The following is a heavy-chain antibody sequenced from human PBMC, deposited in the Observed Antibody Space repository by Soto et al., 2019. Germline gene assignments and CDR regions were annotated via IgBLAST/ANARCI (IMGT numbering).Heavy chain of an antibody. CDR2: IISMYGAA. Sequence: VQLVQSGAEVKKPGSSVKVSCKASGGTFSSYAISWVRQAPGQGLEWMGEIISMYGAAMYAQKFQGRVTITADESASTAYMELTSLRSEDTAVYYCARGGKERFRGSGMDVWGQGTTVTVS. J-gene: IGHJ6*02. CDR1: GGTFSSYA. V-gene: IGHV1-69*01. D-gene: IGHD1-1*01. CDR3: ARGGKERFRGSGMDV.